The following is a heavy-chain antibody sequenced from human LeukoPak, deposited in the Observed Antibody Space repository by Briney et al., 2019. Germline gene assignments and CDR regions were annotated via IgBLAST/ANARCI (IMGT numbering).Heavy chain of an antibody. V-gene: IGHV3-7*01. J-gene: IGHJ4*02. D-gene: IGHD5-24*01. CDR1: GFTFSSYW. CDR3: ARGREGRYFDY. CDR2: IKQDGSQK. Sequence: GGSLRLSCAASGFTFSSYWMSWVRQAPGKGLEWVANIKQDGSQKYDVDSVKGRFTISRDNAKNSLYLQMNSLRAEDTAVYYCARGREGRYFDYWGQGTLVTVSS.